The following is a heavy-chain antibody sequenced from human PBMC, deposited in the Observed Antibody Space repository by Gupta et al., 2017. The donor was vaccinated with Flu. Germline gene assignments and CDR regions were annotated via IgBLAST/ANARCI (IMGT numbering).Heavy chain of an antibody. CDR2: IYYSGTT. V-gene: IGHV4-39*01. CDR1: GGSITTDTYY. Sequence: QLQLQGSGQGLVKPEGTQSLACTVYGGSITTDTYYWALVRQAPGKGLEWIGTIYYSGTTYYSPSLRSRATMSLDTSRSQFSLKVWSVTAADTAVYYCAGGVGYAAFDFWGKGSLVSVSS. CDR3: AGGVGYAAFDF. D-gene: IGHD2-2*01. J-gene: IGHJ4*02.